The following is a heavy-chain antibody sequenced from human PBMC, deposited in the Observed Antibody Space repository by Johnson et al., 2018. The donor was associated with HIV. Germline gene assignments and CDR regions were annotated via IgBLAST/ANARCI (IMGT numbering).Heavy chain of an antibody. CDR3: AKEFLIPTGGTFGFDF. CDR2: ISGSGSTT. Sequence: VQLVESGGGLVQPGGSLRLSCAASGFSFSNYAIHWVRQAPGKGLEWVSAISGSGSTTYYADSVKGRFTISRDNSKNTLFLQMNSLRVEDTAVYFCAKEFLIPTGGTFGFDFWGQGTMVTVSS. D-gene: IGHD2-8*02. V-gene: IGHV3-23*04. CDR1: GFSFSNYA. J-gene: IGHJ3*01.